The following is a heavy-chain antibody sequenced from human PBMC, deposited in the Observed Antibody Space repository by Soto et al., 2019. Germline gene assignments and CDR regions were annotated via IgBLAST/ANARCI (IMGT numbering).Heavy chain of an antibody. CDR3: ARELRRSWVLTTDN. CDR2: INPSAGST. Sequence: ASVKVSCKASGYTFTSYYMNWVRQAPGQGLEWMGIINPSAGSTTYAQKFQGRVTMTRDTSTGTVYMDLSSLRSEDTAVYYCARELRRSWVLTTDNWGQGTQVTVSS. D-gene: IGHD2-21*02. CDR1: GYTFTSYY. J-gene: IGHJ4*02. V-gene: IGHV1-46*03.